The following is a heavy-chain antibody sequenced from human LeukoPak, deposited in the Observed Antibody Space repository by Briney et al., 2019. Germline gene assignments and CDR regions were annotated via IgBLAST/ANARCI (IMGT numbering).Heavy chain of an antibody. Sequence: ASVKVSCKASGYTFTKYGITWVRQAPGQGLEWMGWISSYNGNTDYEQKLQGRVTMTTDTSTTTAYMELRSLISDDTAVYFCARGGGYNDYWGQGTLVTVSS. J-gene: IGHJ4*02. D-gene: IGHD5-24*01. CDR2: ISSYNGNT. V-gene: IGHV1-18*01. CDR3: ARGGGYNDY. CDR1: GYTFTKYG.